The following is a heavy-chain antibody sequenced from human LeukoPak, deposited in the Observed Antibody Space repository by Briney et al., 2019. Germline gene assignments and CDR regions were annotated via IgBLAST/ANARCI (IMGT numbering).Heavy chain of an antibody. CDR3: ARHPRTYYYGSGSYGGEYNWFDP. D-gene: IGHD3-10*01. V-gene: IGHV4-59*08. CDR1: GGSISSYY. Sequence: PSETLSLTCTVSGGSISSYYWSWIRQPPGKGLEWIGYIYYSGSTNYNPSLKSRVTISVDTSKNQFSLKLSSVTAADTAVYHCARHPRTYYYGSGSYGGEYNWFDPWGQGTLVTVSS. J-gene: IGHJ5*02. CDR2: IYYSGST.